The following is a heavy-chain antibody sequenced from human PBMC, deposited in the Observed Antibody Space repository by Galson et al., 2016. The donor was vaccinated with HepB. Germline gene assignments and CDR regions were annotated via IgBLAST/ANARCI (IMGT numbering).Heavy chain of an antibody. D-gene: IGHD1-7*01. V-gene: IGHV1-3*01. CDR1: GHTFTTYA. Sequence: SVKVSCKASGHTFTTYAIHWMRQAPGQRLEWMGWINAGDHNTRFSQRFQDRVTIRRDTSASTTYMEMSSLRFDDTAVYYGASLFGTTGAFVIGGQGTMFTVSS. CDR3: ASLFGTTGAFVI. CDR2: INAGDHNT. J-gene: IGHJ3*02.